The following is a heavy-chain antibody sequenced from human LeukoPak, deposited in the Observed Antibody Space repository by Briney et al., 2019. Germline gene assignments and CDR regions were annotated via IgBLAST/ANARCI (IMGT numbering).Heavy chain of an antibody. Sequence: GASVKVSCKSSGGIFSSYATSWVRQAPGQGLEWMGCIIPIFGTANYAQKFQGRVTITADESTSTAYMELSSLRSEDTAVYYCARDQGLSLGSASYYYYGMDVWGQGTTVTVSS. V-gene: IGHV1-69*13. CDR2: IIPIFGTA. J-gene: IGHJ6*02. D-gene: IGHD3-16*01. CDR3: ARDQGLSLGSASYYYYGMDV. CDR1: GGIFSSYA.